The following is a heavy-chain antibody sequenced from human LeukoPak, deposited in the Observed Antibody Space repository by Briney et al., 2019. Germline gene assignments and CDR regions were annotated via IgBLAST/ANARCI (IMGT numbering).Heavy chain of an antibody. Sequence: SSETLSLTCTVSGGSISSYYWSWIRQPAGKGLEWIGRIYTSGSTNYNPSLKSRVTMSVDTSKNQFSLKVSSVTAAGTAVYYCARGVGATRVDWFDPWGQGTLVTVSS. J-gene: IGHJ5*02. D-gene: IGHD1-26*01. CDR3: ARGVGATRVDWFDP. CDR1: GGSISSYY. CDR2: IYTSGST. V-gene: IGHV4-4*07.